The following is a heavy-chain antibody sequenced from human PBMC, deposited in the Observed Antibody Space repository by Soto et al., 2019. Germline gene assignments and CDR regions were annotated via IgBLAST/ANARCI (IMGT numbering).Heavy chain of an antibody. Sequence: EVQLVESGGGLVQPGGSLRLSCAACGFTFSSYWMHWVRQAPGKGLVWVSRINSDGSSTSYADSVKGRFTISRDNAKNTLYLQMNSLRAEDTAVYYCARGDIVVVPAANFAFDIWGQGTMVTVSS. D-gene: IGHD2-2*01. V-gene: IGHV3-74*01. CDR3: ARGDIVVVPAANFAFDI. CDR1: GFTFSSYW. J-gene: IGHJ3*02. CDR2: INSDGSST.